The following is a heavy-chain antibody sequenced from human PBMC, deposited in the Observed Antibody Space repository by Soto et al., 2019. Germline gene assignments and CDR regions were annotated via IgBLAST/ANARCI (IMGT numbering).Heavy chain of an antibody. CDR3: ARYEVDIGWFDP. V-gene: IGHV4-59*01. J-gene: IGHJ5*02. Sequence: SETLSLTCTVSGGSISSYYWSWIRQPPGKGLEWIGYIYYSGSTNYNPSLKSRVTISVDTSKNQFSLKLSSVTAADTAVYYCARYEVDIGWFDPWGQGTLVTVSS. CDR1: GGSISSYY. D-gene: IGHD2-15*01. CDR2: IYYSGST.